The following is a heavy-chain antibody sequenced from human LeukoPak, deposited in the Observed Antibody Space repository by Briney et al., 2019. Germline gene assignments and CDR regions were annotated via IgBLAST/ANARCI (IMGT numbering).Heavy chain of an antibody. Sequence: ASVKVSCKVSGYTLTELSMHWVRQAPGKGLEWMGGFDPEDGETIYAQKFQGRVTMTEDTSTDTAYMELSSLRSEDTAVYYCATLSAMVVVVTTTDAFDIWGQGTMVTVSS. D-gene: IGHD3-22*01. CDR2: FDPEDGET. J-gene: IGHJ3*02. V-gene: IGHV1-24*01. CDR3: ATLSAMVVVVTTTDAFDI. CDR1: GYTLTELS.